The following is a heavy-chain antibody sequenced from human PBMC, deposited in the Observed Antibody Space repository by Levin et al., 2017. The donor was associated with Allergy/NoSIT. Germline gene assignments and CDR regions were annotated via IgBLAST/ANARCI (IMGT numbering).Heavy chain of an antibody. V-gene: IGHV3-7*01. Sequence: GGSLRLSCAASGFTFSSYWMSWVRQAPGKGLEWVANIKQDGSEKYYVDSVKGRFTISRDNAKNSLYLQMNSLRAEDTAVYYCARDLAGIAVALNAFDIWGQGTMVTVSS. D-gene: IGHD6-19*01. J-gene: IGHJ3*02. CDR3: ARDLAGIAVALNAFDI. CDR2: IKQDGSEK. CDR1: GFTFSSYW.